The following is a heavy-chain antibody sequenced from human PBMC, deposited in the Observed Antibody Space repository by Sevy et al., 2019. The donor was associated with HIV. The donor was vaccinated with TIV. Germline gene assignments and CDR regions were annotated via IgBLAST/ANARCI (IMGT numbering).Heavy chain of an antibody. CDR1: GLTFSSYS. J-gene: IGHJ6*02. V-gene: IGHV3-21*04. CDR2: ISSSSSYI. CDR3: TREDIVLGEDNYYGMDV. Sequence: GGSLRLSCAASGLTFSSYSMHWVRQAPGKGLEWVSSISSSSSYIYYADSMKGRFTIFRDNAKNSLYLQMNSLRVEDTAVYYCTREDIVLGEDNYYGMDVWGHGTTVTVSS. D-gene: IGHD2-15*01.